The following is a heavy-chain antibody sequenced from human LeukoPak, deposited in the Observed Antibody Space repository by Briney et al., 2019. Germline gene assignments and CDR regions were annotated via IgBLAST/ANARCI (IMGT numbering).Heavy chain of an antibody. CDR2: INHSGST. V-gene: IGHV4-34*01. CDR3: ARLPSRGFDI. CDR1: GGSFSGYY. J-gene: IGHJ3*02. D-gene: IGHD3-10*01. Sequence: SETLSLTCAVYGGSFSGYYWSWLRQPPGKGLEWIGEINHSGSTNYNPSLKSRVTISVDASKNQFSLKLSSVTAADTAVYYCARLPSRGFDIWGQGTMVTVSS.